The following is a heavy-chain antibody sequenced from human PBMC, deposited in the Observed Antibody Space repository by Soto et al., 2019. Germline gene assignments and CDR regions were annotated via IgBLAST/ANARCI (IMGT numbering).Heavy chain of an antibody. D-gene: IGHD7-27*01. J-gene: IGHJ4*02. CDR2: MSPNSGNT. Sequence: HVQLVQSGAEVKKPGASVTVSCKASGDTFTNYDINWFRQAAGQGLEWMGWMSPNSGNTGYAQSFQARVTMTRTTSISTAYMELSSLISEDTAVYYCAQTPPNWGEFHYWGQGTLVTVSS. V-gene: IGHV1-8*01. CDR1: GDTFTNYD. CDR3: AQTPPNWGEFHY.